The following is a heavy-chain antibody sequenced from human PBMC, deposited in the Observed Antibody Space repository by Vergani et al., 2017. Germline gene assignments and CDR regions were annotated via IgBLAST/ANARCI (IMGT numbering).Heavy chain of an antibody. V-gene: IGHV1-8*01. CDR2: MNPNSGNT. CDR1: GYTFTSYD. Sequence: QVQLVQSGAEVKKPGASVKVSCKASGYTFTSYDINWVRQATGQGLEWMGWMNPNSGNTGYAQKFQGRVTMTRNTSISTAYMELSSLRSEDTAVYYCAKGPYCSSTSCYYYYGMDVWGQGTTVTVSS. CDR3: AKGPYCSSTSCYYYYGMDV. J-gene: IGHJ6*02. D-gene: IGHD2-2*01.